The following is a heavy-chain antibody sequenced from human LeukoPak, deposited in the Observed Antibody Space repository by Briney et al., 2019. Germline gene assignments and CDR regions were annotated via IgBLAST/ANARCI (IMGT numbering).Heavy chain of an antibody. Sequence: SETLSLTCTVSGGSISSRSYSWGWIRQPPGKGLERIGSIYYSGSTYYNTSLKSRVTISVDTSKNQFSLKLSSVTAAGTAVYYCAIGRVADLDYWGQGTLVTVSS. J-gene: IGHJ4*02. CDR3: AIGRVADLDY. V-gene: IGHV4-39*07. D-gene: IGHD2-15*01. CDR2: IYYSGST. CDR1: GGSISSRSYS.